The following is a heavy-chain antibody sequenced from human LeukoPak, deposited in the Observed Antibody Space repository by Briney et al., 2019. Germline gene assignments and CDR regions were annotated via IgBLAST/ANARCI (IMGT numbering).Heavy chain of an antibody. CDR1: GFTFSKNW. V-gene: IGHV3-74*01. Sequence: GGSLRLSCVASGFTFSKNWMHWVRQAPGKGLVWVSRIQGDGSNTNYADSVKGRFSISRDNAKNTVYLQMNSLRAEDAGIYYCARGTSAGGPISPFDFWGQGTVVTVSS. J-gene: IGHJ4*02. CDR3: ARGTSAGGPISPFDF. CDR2: IQGDGSNT. D-gene: IGHD6-13*01.